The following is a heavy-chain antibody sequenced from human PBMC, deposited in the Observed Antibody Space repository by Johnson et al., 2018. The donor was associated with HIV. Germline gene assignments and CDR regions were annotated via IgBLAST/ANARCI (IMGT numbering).Heavy chain of an antibody. J-gene: IGHJ3*02. CDR3: ARDGYSGGFDI. CDR1: GFTFSSYA. CDR2: ISYDGSNE. Sequence: QMQLVESGGGVVQPGRSLRLSCAASGFTFSSYAMHWVRQAPGKGLEWVAVISYDGSNEYYADSVKGRFTISRDNSKNTLFLQMNSLKIECKAVYYCARDGYSGGFDIWGHGTMVTVSP. V-gene: IGHV3-30-3*01. D-gene: IGHD2-21*01.